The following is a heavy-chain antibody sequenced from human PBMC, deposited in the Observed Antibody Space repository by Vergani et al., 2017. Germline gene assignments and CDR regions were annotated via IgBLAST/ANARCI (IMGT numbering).Heavy chain of an antibody. CDR2: ISGSSSYV. CDR1: GFSFCSFS. J-gene: IGHJ6*04. Sequence: EVQRVESGGGLVKPGGFLRLSCAALGFSFCSFSMNWVRQAPGKGLEWVASISGSSSYVFYRDSVEGRFTITRDNAKKSVYLQMNSLRAEDTAVYYCAKEQARFLYGYGRGYTSVWGKGVTVTASS. V-gene: IGHV3-21*02. CDR3: AKEQARFLYGYGRGYTSV. D-gene: IGHD6-25*01.